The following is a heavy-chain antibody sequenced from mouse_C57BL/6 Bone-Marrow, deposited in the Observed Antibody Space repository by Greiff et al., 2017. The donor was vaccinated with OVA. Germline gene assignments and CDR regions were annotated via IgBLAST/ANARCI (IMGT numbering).Heavy chain of an antibody. CDR3: ARGHYYAMDY. CDR1: GYTFTSYG. J-gene: IGHJ4*01. V-gene: IGHV1-81*01. Sequence: VQLQQSGAELARPGASVKLSCKASGYTFTSYGISWVKQRPGQGLEWIGEIYPRSGNTYYNEKFKGKATLTADKDSSTAYMELRSLTSEDSAVDFCARGHYYAMDYWGQGTSVTVAS. CDR2: IYPRSGNT.